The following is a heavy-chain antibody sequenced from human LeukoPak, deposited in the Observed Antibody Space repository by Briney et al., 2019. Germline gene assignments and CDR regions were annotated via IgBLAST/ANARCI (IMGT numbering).Heavy chain of an antibody. V-gene: IGHV1-18*01. CDR2: ISAYNGNT. CDR3: ARVSPNWGYSGYDGGC. CDR1: GYTFTSYG. D-gene: IGHD5-12*01. J-gene: IGHJ4*02. Sequence: ASVTVSCKASGYTFTSYGISWVRQAPGQGLEWMGWISAYNGNTNYAQKLQGRVTMTTDTSTSTAYMELRNLRSDDTAVYYCARVSPNWGYSGYDGGCWGQGTMATVSS.